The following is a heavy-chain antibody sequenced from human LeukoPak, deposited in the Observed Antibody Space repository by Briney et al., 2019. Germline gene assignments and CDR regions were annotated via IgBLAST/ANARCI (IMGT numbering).Heavy chain of an antibody. V-gene: IGHV3-7*03. Sequence: PGGSLRLSCVASGFTISSYWMHWVRQAPGKGLEWVANIKQDGSEEYYVDSVKGRFAISRDNAKNSLYLQMNSLRAEDTAVYYCARSMVRGVNYYFDYWGQGTLVTVSS. D-gene: IGHD3-10*01. CDR1: GFTISSYW. CDR3: ARSMVRGVNYYFDY. J-gene: IGHJ4*02. CDR2: IKQDGSEE.